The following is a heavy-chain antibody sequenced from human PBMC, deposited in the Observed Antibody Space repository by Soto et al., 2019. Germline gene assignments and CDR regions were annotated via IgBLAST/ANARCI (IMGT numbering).Heavy chain of an antibody. V-gene: IGHV4-38-2*01. Sequence: SETLSLACAVSGHSISSGFYYWGWIRQPPGKGLEWIGSMYHSGSTYYNPSLKSRVTMSVDTSKNQLSLKLTSLTAADTAVYYCARYGYSYSMRFFDKWGQGTRVTVSS. J-gene: IGHJ4*02. CDR1: GHSISSGFYY. CDR3: ARYGYSYSMRFFDK. CDR2: MYHSGST. D-gene: IGHD5-18*01.